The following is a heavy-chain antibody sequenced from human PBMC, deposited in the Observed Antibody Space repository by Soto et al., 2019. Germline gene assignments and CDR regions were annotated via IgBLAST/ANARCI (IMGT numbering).Heavy chain of an antibody. J-gene: IGHJ5*02. CDR3: ARAAHYSSPFRWFDP. CDR1: GGSISSGGYY. V-gene: IGHV4-31*01. Sequence: QVQLQESGPGLVKPSQTLSLTCTVSGGSISSGGYYWSWIRQHPGKGLEWIGYIYYSGSTYYNPSLKSPVTISVDTSKSQFSLKLSSLPAADTAVYYCARAAHYSSPFRWFDPWGQGTLVTVSS. D-gene: IGHD6-13*01. CDR2: IYYSGST.